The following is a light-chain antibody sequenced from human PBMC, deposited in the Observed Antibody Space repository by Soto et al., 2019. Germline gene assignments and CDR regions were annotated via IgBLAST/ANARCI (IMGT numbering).Light chain of an antibody. CDR1: NIGSNY. CDR2: YNS. Sequence: SYELTQSPSVSVAPGKTARITCGGNNIGSNYVHWYQQKPGQAPVLVIYYNSDRPSGIPERFSGSNSGNTATLTISRVEAGDEADYYCQVWDSSSDHAVFGGGTKLTVL. CDR3: QVWDSSSDHAV. V-gene: IGLV3-21*04. J-gene: IGLJ2*01.